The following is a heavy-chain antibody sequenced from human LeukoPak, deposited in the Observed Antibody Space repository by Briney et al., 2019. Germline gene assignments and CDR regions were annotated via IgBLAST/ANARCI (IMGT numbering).Heavy chain of an antibody. V-gene: IGHV4-59*01. D-gene: IGHD2-8*01. CDR2: IYYSGNT. J-gene: IGHJ4*02. CDR1: GGSISSYY. Sequence: PSETLSLTCTVSGGSISSYYWSWIRQPPGKGLEWIGYIYYSGNTNYDPSLKSRVTISVGTSKIQFSLKLNSVTAADTAVYYCARVLGYSYYYFDYWGQGTLVTVSS. CDR3: ARVLGYSYYYFDY.